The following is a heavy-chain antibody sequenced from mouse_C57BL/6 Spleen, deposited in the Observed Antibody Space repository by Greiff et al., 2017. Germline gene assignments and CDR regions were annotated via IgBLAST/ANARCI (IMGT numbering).Heavy chain of an antibody. Sequence: DVKLQESGPGMVKPSQSLSLTCTVTGYSITSGYDWHWIRHFPGNKLEWMGYISYSGSTNYNPSLKSRISITHDTSKNHFFLKLNSVTTEDTATYYCAREGGYDVGWYFDVWGTGTTVTVSS. CDR3: AREGGYDVGWYFDV. D-gene: IGHD2-2*01. J-gene: IGHJ1*03. CDR1: GYSITSGYD. V-gene: IGHV3-1*01. CDR2: ISYSGST.